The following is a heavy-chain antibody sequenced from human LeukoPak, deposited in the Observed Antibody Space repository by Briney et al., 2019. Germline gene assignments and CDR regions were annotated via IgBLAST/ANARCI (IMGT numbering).Heavy chain of an antibody. CDR1: GYIFTSYG. D-gene: IGHD2-2*02. CDR2: ISAYNGNT. J-gene: IGHJ5*02. CDR3: ARDSSPPVVPAAIGTNWFDP. V-gene: IGHV1-18*01. Sequence: ASVKVSCKASGYIFTSYGIRWVRQAPGQGLEWMGWISAYNGNTNYAQKLQGRVTMTTDTSTSTAYMELRSLRSDDTAVYYCARDSSPPVVPAAIGTNWFDPWGQGTLVTVSS.